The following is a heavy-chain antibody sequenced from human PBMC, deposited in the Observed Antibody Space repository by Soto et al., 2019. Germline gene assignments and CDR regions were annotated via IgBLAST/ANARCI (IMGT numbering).Heavy chain of an antibody. D-gene: IGHD3-10*01. V-gene: IGHV4-34*01. Sequence: SETLSLTCAVYGGSFSGYYWRWIRQPPGKGLEWIGEINHSGSTNYNPSLKSRVTISVDTSKNQFSLKLSTVTAADTAVYYCARVGLTYYGGSGSYYSWFEPWGRGTLGIVSS. CDR1: GGSFSGYY. J-gene: IGHJ5*02. CDR2: INHSGST. CDR3: ARVGLTYYGGSGSYYSWFEP.